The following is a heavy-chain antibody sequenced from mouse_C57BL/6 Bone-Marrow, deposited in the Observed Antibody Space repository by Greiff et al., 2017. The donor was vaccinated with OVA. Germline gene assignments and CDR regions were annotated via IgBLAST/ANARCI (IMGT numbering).Heavy chain of an antibody. CDR1: GYAFTNYL. D-gene: IGHD2-5*01. CDR3: ANSRDYSNGYFYV. V-gene: IGHV1-54*01. Sequence: VQLQQSGAELVRPGTSVKVSCKASGYAFTNYLIAWVKQRPGQGLEWIGVINPGSGGTNYNEKFKGKATLTADKSSSTAYMQLSSLTSEDSSVYFCANSRDYSNGYFYVWGTGTTVTVSS. CDR2: INPGSGGT. J-gene: IGHJ1*03.